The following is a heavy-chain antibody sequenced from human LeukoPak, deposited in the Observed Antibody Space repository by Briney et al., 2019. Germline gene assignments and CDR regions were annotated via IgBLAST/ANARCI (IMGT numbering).Heavy chain of an antibody. D-gene: IGHD3-3*01. CDR1: RGSINSYY. CDR3: ARGRITIFGVVTPHFDY. Sequence: PSETLSLTCTISRGSINSYYWTWIRQPPGKGLEWVGYIYDNVNTNYNPSLKSRVTISVDTSKNQFSLKLSSVTAADTAVYYCARGRITIFGVVTPHFDYWGQGTLVTVAS. CDR2: IYDNVNT. V-gene: IGHV4-59*01. J-gene: IGHJ4*02.